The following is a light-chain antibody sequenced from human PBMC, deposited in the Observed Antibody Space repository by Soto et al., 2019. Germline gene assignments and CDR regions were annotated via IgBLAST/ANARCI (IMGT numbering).Light chain of an antibody. CDR1: QSVSSN. V-gene: IGKV3-20*01. Sequence: EIVMTQSPATLSVSPGERATLSCRASQSVSSNLAWYQQKPGQAPRLLIYGASSRATGIPDRFSGSGSGTDFTLTIGRLEPEDFAVYYCQQYVITPWTFGQGTKVDIK. CDR3: QQYVITPWT. J-gene: IGKJ1*01. CDR2: GAS.